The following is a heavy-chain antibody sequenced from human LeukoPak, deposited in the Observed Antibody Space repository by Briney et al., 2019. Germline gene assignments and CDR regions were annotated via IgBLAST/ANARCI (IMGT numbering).Heavy chain of an antibody. CDR2: INPNSGGT. J-gene: IGHJ2*01. CDR3: ARDMTTVTTAYFDV. D-gene: IGHD4-17*01. V-gene: IGHV1-2*02. Sequence: GASVKVSCKASVYTFTGYYMHWVRQAPGQGLEWMGWINPNSGGTNYAQKFQGRVTMTRDTSISTAYMELSRLRSDDTAVYYCARDMTTVTTAYFDVWGRGTLVTVSS. CDR1: VYTFTGYY.